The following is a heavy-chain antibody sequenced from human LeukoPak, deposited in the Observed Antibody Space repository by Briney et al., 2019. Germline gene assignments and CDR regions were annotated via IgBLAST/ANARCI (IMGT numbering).Heavy chain of an antibody. CDR2: INLDGSDK. V-gene: IGHV3-7*01. CDR1: GFTFNNYW. J-gene: IGHJ4*02. CDR3: ARDTRYFDY. Sequence: GGSLRPSCAASGFTFNNYWMTWVRQAPGKGLEWVGNINLDGSDKYYGDSVKGRFTISRDNAKNSLYLQMNSLRAEDTAVYYCARDTRYFDYWGQGNMVTVSS.